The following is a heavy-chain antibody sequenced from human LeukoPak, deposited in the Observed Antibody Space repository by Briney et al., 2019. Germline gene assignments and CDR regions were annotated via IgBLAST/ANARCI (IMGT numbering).Heavy chain of an antibody. J-gene: IGHJ4*02. V-gene: IGHV4-39*07. Sequence: SETLSLTCTVSGGSISSSSYYWGWIRQPPGKGLEWIGSIYYSGSTYYNPSLKSRVTISVDTSKNQFSLKLSSVTAADTAVYYCAREKSGGADYWGQGTLVTVSS. CDR3: AREKSGGADY. CDR2: IYYSGST. CDR1: GGSISSSSYY. D-gene: IGHD3-10*01.